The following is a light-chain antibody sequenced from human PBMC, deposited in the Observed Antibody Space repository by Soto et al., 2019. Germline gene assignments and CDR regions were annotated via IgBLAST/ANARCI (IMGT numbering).Light chain of an antibody. J-gene: IGLJ2*01. Sequence: QSVLTQPPSVSGVPGQRVTIPCTGSNSNIGSFYDVHWYQQLPGTVPKLLIYGDNNRPSGVPDRFSGSKSGTSASLAITGLQAEDEADYYCQSYDNSLSHVVFGGGTKLTVL. CDR1: NSNIGSFYD. V-gene: IGLV1-40*01. CDR2: GDN. CDR3: QSYDNSLSHVV.